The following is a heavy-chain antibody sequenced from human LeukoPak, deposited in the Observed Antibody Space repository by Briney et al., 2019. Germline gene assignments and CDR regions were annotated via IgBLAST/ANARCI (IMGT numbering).Heavy chain of an antibody. CDR1: GGTFSSYA. CDR2: IIPTFGTA. V-gene: IGHV1-69*06. J-gene: IGHJ6*03. Sequence: SVKVSCKASGGTFSSYAISWVRQAPGQGLEWMGGIIPTFGTANYAQKFQGRVTITADKSTSTAYMELSSLRSEDTAVYYCARGYSYADYYYYYYMDVWGKGTTVTVSS. D-gene: IGHD5-18*01. CDR3: ARGYSYADYYYYYYMDV.